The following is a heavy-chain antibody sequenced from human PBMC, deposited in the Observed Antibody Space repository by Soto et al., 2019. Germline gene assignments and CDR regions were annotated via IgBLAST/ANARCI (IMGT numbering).Heavy chain of an antibody. D-gene: IGHD3-3*01. CDR3: AKTPDFWSGTLDY. V-gene: IGHV3-30*18. CDR2: LSYDGNNK. Sequence: VQLVESGGGVVQPGRSLRLSCAASGFTLSTYGMHWVRQAPGKGLEWVAILSYDGNNKYYADSVNGRFTISRDNSKNTRYLQMNSLRDDDMAVYYCAKTPDFWSGTLDYWGQGTLVTVSA. J-gene: IGHJ4*02. CDR1: GFTLSTYG.